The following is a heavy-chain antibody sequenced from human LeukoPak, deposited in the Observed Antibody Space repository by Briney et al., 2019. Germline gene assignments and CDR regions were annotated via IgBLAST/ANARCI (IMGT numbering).Heavy chain of an antibody. V-gene: IGHV3-7*01. D-gene: IGHD2-2*01. J-gene: IGHJ6*03. CDR3: ARDQTCSSTSCLKYYYYYYMDV. CDR2: INQDGGEK. CDR1: GFTFSNYW. Sequence: PGGSLRLSCAASGFTFSNYWMTWVRQAPGKGLEWVANINQDGGEKYYVDSVKGRFTISRDNAKNSLYLQMNSLRAEDTAVYYCARDQTCSSTSCLKYYYYYYMDVWGKGTTVTVSS.